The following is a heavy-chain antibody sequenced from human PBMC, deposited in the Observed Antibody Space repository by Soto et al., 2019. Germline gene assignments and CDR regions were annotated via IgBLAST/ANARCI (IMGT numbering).Heavy chain of an antibody. Sequence: QVQLVQSGAEVKKPGSSVKVSCKASGGTFSSYAISWVRQAPGQGLEWMGGILPISGTANYAQKFQGRVTITADDSTSTADMELSSLRSEDTAVYYCARSQGSSTSLEIYYYYYYGMDVWGQGTTVTVSS. J-gene: IGHJ6*02. CDR2: ILPISGTA. CDR1: GGTFSSYA. V-gene: IGHV1-69*01. CDR3: ARSQGSSTSLEIYYYYYYGMDV. D-gene: IGHD2-2*01.